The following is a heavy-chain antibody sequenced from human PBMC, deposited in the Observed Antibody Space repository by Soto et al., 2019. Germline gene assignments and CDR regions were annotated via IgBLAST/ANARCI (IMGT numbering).Heavy chain of an antibody. V-gene: IGHV3-23*01. CDR2: ITSRGDKT. Sequence: EVQLLESGGDLVQPGGSLRLSWGASGFSLNNFAMAWVRQAPGKGLEWVSTITSRGDKTSYADSGKGRFIISRDTSKTMLYLQMNSLRVEDTALYYCARDCASTSCSVWRDWGQGTLVTVSS. CDR1: GFSLNNFA. J-gene: IGHJ4*02. D-gene: IGHD2-2*01. CDR3: ARDCASTSCSVWRD.